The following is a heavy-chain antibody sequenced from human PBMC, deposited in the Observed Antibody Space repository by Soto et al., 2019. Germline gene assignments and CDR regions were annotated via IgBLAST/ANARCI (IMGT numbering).Heavy chain of an antibody. D-gene: IGHD6-6*01. CDR2: ISSTSSYI. CDR3: ARDQENVIAALRYYYGMDV. J-gene: IGHJ6*02. V-gene: IGHV3-21*01. Sequence: EVQLVESGGGLVKPGGSLRLSCAASGFTCSSYSMNWVRQAPGKGLEWVSSISSTSSYIYYADSVKGRFTISRDNAKNSLYLQMNSLRAEDTAVYYCARDQENVIAALRYYYGMDVWGQGTTVTVSS. CDR1: GFTCSSYS.